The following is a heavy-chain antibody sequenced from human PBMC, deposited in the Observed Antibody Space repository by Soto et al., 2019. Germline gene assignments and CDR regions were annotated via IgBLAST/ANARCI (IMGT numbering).Heavy chain of an antibody. D-gene: IGHD2-21*02. CDR3: AKDDFTDRGDDYFDY. V-gene: IGHV3-23*01. J-gene: IGHJ4*02. CDR1: GFTFSSYR. CDR2: IGASGDIT. Sequence: GGSLRLSCAASGFTFSSYRMSWVRQAPGKGLEWVAGIGASGDITWYADSVKGRLSISRDNSKNTLYLQLNSLRFEDTAVYYCAKDDFTDRGDDYFDYWGPGTLVTVSS.